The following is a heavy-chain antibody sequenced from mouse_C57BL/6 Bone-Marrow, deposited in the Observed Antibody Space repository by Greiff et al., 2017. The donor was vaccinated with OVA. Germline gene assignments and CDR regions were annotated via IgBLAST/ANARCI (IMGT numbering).Heavy chain of an antibody. CDR3: ARELEGDY. Sequence: QVQLQQPGAELVRPGTSVKLSCKASGYTFTSYWMHWVKQRPGQGLEWIGVIDPSDSYTNYNQKFKGKATLTVDTSSSTAYMQLSSLTSEDSAVYYCARELEGDYWVQGTTLTVSS. V-gene: IGHV1-59*01. CDR1: GYTFTSYW. J-gene: IGHJ2*01. CDR2: IDPSDSYT. D-gene: IGHD1-3*01.